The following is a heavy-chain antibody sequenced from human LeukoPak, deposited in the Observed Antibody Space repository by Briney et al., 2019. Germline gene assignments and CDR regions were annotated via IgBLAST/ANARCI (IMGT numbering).Heavy chain of an antibody. V-gene: IGHV5-51*01. J-gene: IGHJ4*02. Sequence: GESLKISCKGSGYSFTNYWIGWVRQMPGKGLEWMGIIYPGDSHTRYNPSFQGQVTISADKSISTAYLQWSSLKASDTAMYYCARADSSGYYSASFDYWGQGTLVTVSS. D-gene: IGHD3-22*01. CDR2: IYPGDSHT. CDR3: ARADSSGYYSASFDY. CDR1: GYSFTNYW.